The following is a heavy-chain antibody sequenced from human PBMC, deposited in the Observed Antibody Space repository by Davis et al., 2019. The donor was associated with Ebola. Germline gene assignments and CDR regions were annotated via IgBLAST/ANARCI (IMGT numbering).Heavy chain of an antibody. CDR1: GFTFSSYS. CDR3: ARERAVAHFDY. V-gene: IGHV3-21*01. Sequence: GESLKISCAASGFTFSSYSMNWVRQAPGKGLEWVSSISSSSSYIYYADSVKGRFTISRDNAKNSLYLQMNSLRAEDTAVYYCARERAVAHFDYWGQGTLVTVSS. J-gene: IGHJ4*02. CDR2: ISSSSSYI. D-gene: IGHD6-19*01.